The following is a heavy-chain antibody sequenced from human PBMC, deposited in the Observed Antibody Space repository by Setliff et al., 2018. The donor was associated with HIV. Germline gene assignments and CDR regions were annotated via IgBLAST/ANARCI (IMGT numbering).Heavy chain of an antibody. CDR1: GGSISSYY. D-gene: IGHD3-16*02. CDR3: ARGYPVSYYYYMDV. CDR2: IYTSGST. J-gene: IGHJ6*03. Sequence: SETLSLTCTVSGGSISSYYWSWIRQPPGKGLEWIGYIYTSGSTNYNPSPKSRVTRSVDTSNNQFSLKLSSVTAADTAVYYCARGYPVSYYYYMDVWGKGTTVTVSS. V-gene: IGHV4-4*08.